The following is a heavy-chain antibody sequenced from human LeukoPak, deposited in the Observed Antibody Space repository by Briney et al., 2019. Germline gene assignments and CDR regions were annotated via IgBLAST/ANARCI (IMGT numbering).Heavy chain of an antibody. V-gene: IGHV4-39*01. Sequence: SETLSLTCTVSGGSISSSSYYWGWIRQPPGKGLEWIGSIYYSGSTYYNPSLKSRVTISVDTSKNQFSLKLSSVTAADTAVYYCARQTAGGWFDPWGRGTLVTVSS. J-gene: IGHJ5*02. D-gene: IGHD2-21*02. CDR1: GGSISSSSYY. CDR2: IYYSGST. CDR3: ARQTAGGWFDP.